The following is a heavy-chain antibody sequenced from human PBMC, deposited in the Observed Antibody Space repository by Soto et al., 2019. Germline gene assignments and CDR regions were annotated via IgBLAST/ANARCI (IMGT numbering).Heavy chain of an antibody. CDR2: IKSKTDGGTT. CDR1: RFTFSNGG. Sequence: PGGSLTLSCSTTRFTFSNGGINWVRESPGKGLEWVGRIKSKTDGGTTDYAAPVKGRFTISRDDSKNTLYLQMNSLKTEDTAVYYCTTEDNYESSGFSGYWGQGT. V-gene: IGHV3-15*07. D-gene: IGHD3-22*01. J-gene: IGHJ4*02. CDR3: TTEDNYESSGFSGY.